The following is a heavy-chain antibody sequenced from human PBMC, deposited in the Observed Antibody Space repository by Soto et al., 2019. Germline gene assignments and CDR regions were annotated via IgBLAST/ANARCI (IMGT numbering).Heavy chain of an antibody. CDR3: ARANDYGDYNRYYGMDV. CDR1: GYTFTSYA. D-gene: IGHD4-17*01. Sequence: ASVKVSCKASGYTFTSYAMHWVRQAPGQRLEWMGWINAGNGNTKYSQKFQGRVTITRDTSASTAYMELSSLRSEDTAVYYCARANDYGDYNRYYGMDVWGQGTTVTVSS. CDR2: INAGNGNT. J-gene: IGHJ6*02. V-gene: IGHV1-3*01.